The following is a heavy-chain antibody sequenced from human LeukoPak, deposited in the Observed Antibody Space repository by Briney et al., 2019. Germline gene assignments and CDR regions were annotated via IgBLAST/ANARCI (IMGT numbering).Heavy chain of an antibody. Sequence: GASVKVSCKASGYTFTSYAMHWVHQAPGQRLEWMGWMNAGNGNTKYSQKFQGRVTISRDTYASTAYMELSSLTSEDTAVYYCARDDARYYDSSGYPYNAFDIWGQGTMVTVSS. D-gene: IGHD3-22*01. CDR1: GYTFTSYA. V-gene: IGHV1-3*01. CDR2: MNAGNGNT. J-gene: IGHJ3*02. CDR3: ARDDARYYDSSGYPYNAFDI.